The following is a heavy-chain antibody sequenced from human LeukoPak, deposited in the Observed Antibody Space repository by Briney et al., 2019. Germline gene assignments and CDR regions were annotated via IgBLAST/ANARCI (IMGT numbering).Heavy chain of an antibody. CDR2: INHSGST. V-gene: IGHV4-34*01. Sequence: SETLSLTCAVYGGSFSGYYWSWIRQPPGKGLEWIGEINHSGSTNYNPSLKSRVTISVDTSKNQFSLKLSSVTAADTAVYYRARVSPPRRKWFGEEPGMDVWGQGTTVTVSS. CDR1: GGSFSGYY. J-gene: IGHJ6*02. CDR3: ARVSPPRRKWFGEEPGMDV. D-gene: IGHD3-10*01.